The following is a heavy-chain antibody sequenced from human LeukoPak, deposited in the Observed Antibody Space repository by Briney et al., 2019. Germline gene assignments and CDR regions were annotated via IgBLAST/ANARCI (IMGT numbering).Heavy chain of an antibody. CDR3: ARGGIVGATDS. D-gene: IGHD1-26*01. CDR1: GGPISSYY. J-gene: IGHJ4*02. CDR2: IYFSGST. V-gene: IGHV4-4*07. Sequence: SETLSLTCTISGGPISSYYWNWIRQPTGKGLEWIGRIYFSGSTNYNPSLERRVIMSVDTSKNQFSLKLSAVTAADTAVYYCARGGIVGATDSWGQGTLVTVSS.